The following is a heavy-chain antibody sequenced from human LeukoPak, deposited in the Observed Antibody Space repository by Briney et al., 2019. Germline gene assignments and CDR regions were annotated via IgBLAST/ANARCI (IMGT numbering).Heavy chain of an antibody. J-gene: IGHJ4*02. CDR1: GYTFTSYA. Sequence: ASVKVSCKASGYTFTSYAMHWVRQAPGQRLEWMGWINAGNGNTKYSQKFQGRVTITRDTSASTAYMELSSLRSEDTAVYYCARGKRYSGYDPADYWGQGTLVTVSS. CDR3: ARGKRYSGYDPADY. V-gene: IGHV1-3*01. CDR2: INAGNGNT. D-gene: IGHD5-12*01.